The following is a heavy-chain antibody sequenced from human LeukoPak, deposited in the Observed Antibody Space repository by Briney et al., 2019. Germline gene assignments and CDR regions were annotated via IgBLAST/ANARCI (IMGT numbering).Heavy chain of an antibody. J-gene: IGHJ4*02. V-gene: IGHV1-69*04. CDR3: ARSRSENYYDSSGYYYGY. D-gene: IGHD3-22*01. Sequence: SVKVSCKASGGTFSSYAISWVRQAPGQGLEWMGRIIPILGIANYAQKFQGRVTITADKSTSTAYMELSSLRSEDTAVYYCARSRSENYYDSSGYYYGYWGQGTLVTVSS. CDR1: GGTFSSYA. CDR2: IIPILGIA.